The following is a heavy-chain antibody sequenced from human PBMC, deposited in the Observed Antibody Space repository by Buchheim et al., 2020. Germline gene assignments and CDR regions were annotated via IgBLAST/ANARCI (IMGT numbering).Heavy chain of an antibody. CDR2: INHSGST. V-gene: IGHV4-34*01. J-gene: IGHJ6*02. D-gene: IGHD6-19*01. CDR3: ARGRSNIAVAAYYYYYGMDV. CDR1: GGSFSGYY. Sequence: QVQLQQWGAGLLKPSETLSLTCAVYGGSFSGYYWSWIRQPPGKGLEWIGEINHSGSTNYNPSLQSRVTISVDTSKNQFSLKLSSVTAADTAVYYCARGRSNIAVAAYYYYYGMDVWGQGTT.